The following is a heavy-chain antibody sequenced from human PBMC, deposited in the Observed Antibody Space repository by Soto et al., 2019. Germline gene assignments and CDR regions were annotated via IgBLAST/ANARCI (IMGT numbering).Heavy chain of an antibody. CDR2: ISSGDSYI. CDR1: GLTFSSYS. J-gene: IGHJ4*02. D-gene: IGHD6-19*01. V-gene: IGHV3-21*01. CDR3: VAAPEATCFMRE. Sequence: EVQLVESGGGLVKPGGSLRLSCAASGLTFSSYSMNWVRQAPGKGLEWVSSISSGDSYIYYADSVRGRFTISRDNAENSLLLQMNSLRVEDTAVYYGVAAPEATCFMREWGQGDLVTVSS.